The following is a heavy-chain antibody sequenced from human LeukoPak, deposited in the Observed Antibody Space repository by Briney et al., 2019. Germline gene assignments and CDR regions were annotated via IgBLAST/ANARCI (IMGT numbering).Heavy chain of an antibody. CDR2: ISSSSSYI. Sequence: GGSLRLSCAASGFTFSSYSMNWVRQAPGKGLEWVSSISSSSSYIYYADSVKGRFTISRDNAKNSLYLQMNSLRAEDTAVYYCARANDYSNYGYYYYYMDVWGKGTTVTVSS. D-gene: IGHD4-11*01. CDR3: ARANDYSNYGYYYYYMDV. CDR1: GFTFSSYS. J-gene: IGHJ6*03. V-gene: IGHV3-21*04.